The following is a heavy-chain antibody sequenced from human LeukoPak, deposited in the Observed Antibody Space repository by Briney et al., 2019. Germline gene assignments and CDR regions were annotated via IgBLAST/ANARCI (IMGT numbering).Heavy chain of an antibody. CDR3: ARVPVVAARLRWFDP. D-gene: IGHD2-15*01. CDR2: ISAYNGNT. V-gene: IGHV1-18*01. Sequence: ASVKVSCKASGYTFTSYGISWVRQAPGQGLEWMGWISAYNGNTNYVQKLQGRVTMTTDTSTSTAYMELRSLRSDDTAVYYCARVPVVAARLRWFDPWGQGTLVTVSS. J-gene: IGHJ5*02. CDR1: GYTFTSYG.